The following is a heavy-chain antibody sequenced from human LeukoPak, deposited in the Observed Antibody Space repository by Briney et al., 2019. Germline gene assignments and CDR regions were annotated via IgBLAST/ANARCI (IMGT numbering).Heavy chain of an antibody. CDR3: ARVYYDSSGKEYFQH. V-gene: IGHV1-18*01. D-gene: IGHD3-22*01. Sequence: ASVKVSCKASGYTFTSYAMNWVRQAPGQGLEWMGWISAYNGNTNYAQKLQGRVTMTTDTSTSTAYMELRSLRSDDTAVYYCARVYYDSSGKEYFQHWGQGTLVTVSS. CDR2: ISAYNGNT. J-gene: IGHJ1*01. CDR1: GYTFTSYA.